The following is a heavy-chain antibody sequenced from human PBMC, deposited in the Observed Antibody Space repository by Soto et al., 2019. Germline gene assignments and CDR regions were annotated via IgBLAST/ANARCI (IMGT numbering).Heavy chain of an antibody. CDR2: IRGSGGSA. CDR3: ARESAVAGTFDY. CDR1: GFTFSSYA. J-gene: IGHJ4*02. Sequence: EVQLLESGGGLVQPGGSLRLSCAASGFTFSSYAMSWVRQAPGKGLEWVSAIRGSGGSAYYADSVKGRFTISRDNSKNTLYLQMNSLRAGDTAVYYCARESAVAGTFDYWGQGSQLTVSS. V-gene: IGHV3-23*01. D-gene: IGHD6-19*01.